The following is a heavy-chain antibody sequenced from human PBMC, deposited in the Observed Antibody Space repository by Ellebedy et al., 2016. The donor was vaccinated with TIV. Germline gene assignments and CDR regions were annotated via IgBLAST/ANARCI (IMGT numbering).Heavy chain of an antibody. V-gene: IGHV3-30*03. J-gene: IGHJ3*01. D-gene: IGHD1-26*01. Sequence: GESLKISCAASGFTVSNNYMSWVRHAPGKGLEWVAVIGHDGSNKYYAASLEGRFTISRDNSKNKLYLQMNSLRPDDTAVYYCARVGWDLVAASDVWGHGTMVTVSS. CDR3: ARVGWDLVAASDV. CDR2: IGHDGSNK. CDR1: GFTVSNNY.